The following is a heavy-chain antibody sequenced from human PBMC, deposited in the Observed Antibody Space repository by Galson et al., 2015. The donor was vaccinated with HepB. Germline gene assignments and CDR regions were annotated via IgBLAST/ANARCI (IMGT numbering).Heavy chain of an antibody. Sequence: CAIPGYSVSSNSAAWNWIRQSPSRGLEWLGRISYYTSKWEGDYAASVESRITINPGTSQKQFLLQLNSVPPEDAAVYYCGRGKVVYCASDVWGQGTPVTVSS. CDR2: ISYYTSKWEG. CDR3: GRGKVVYCASDV. V-gene: IGHV6-1*01. J-gene: IGHJ6*02. CDR1: GYSVSSNSAA. D-gene: IGHD2-8*02.